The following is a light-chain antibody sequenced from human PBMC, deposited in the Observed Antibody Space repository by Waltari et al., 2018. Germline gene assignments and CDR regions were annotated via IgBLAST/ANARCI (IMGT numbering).Light chain of an antibody. CDR1: QSLLHSNGYNY. V-gene: IGKV2-28*01. J-gene: IGKJ5*01. CDR2: LGS. CDR3: MQALQTPIT. Sequence: DIVMTQSPLSLPVTPGEPASISCRSSQSLLHSNGYNYLDWYLQKPGQSPQLLIYLGSNRASGVPDRVSGSGEGTDFTLKISRVEAEDVGVYYCMQALQTPITFGQGTRLEIK.